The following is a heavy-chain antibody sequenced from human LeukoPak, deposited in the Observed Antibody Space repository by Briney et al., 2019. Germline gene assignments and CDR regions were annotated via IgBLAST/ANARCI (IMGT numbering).Heavy chain of an antibody. J-gene: IGHJ4*02. CDR3: AREGGPYRPLDY. CDR2: IYYSGST. V-gene: IGHV4-59*01. CDR1: GGSISSYY. Sequence: SETLSLTCTVSGGSISSYYWSWVRQPPGKGLEWIGYIYYSGSTNYNPSLKSRVTMSVDTSKNQFSLKLSSVTAADTAVYYCAREGGPYRPLDYSGQGTLVTVSS.